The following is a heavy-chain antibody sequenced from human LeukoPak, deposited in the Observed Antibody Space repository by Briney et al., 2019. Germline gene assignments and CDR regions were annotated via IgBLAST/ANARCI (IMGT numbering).Heavy chain of an antibody. D-gene: IGHD2-2*01. CDR3: ARGIVVVPAAIPGY. Sequence: ASVKVSCKASGYTFTGYYMHWVRQAPGQAPEWMGWFNPNSGGTNYAQKFQGRVTMTRDTSISTAYMELSRLRSDDTAVYYCARGIVVVPAAIPGYWGQGTLVTVSS. CDR1: GYTFTGYY. V-gene: IGHV1-2*02. CDR2: FNPNSGGT. J-gene: IGHJ4*02.